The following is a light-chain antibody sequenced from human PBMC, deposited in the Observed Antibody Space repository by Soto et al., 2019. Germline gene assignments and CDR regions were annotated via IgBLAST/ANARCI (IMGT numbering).Light chain of an antibody. CDR2: LNSDGSH. CDR3: QTWDTGIVV. V-gene: IGLV4-69*01. J-gene: IGLJ2*01. Sequence: QLVLTQSPSASASLGASVKLTCTLNSGHSNYAIAWHQQQPEKGPRFLMKLNSDGSHSKGDGIPDRFSGSSSGSERYLTISSLQSDDEADYYCQTWDTGIVVFGGGTKVTVL. CDR1: SGHSNYA.